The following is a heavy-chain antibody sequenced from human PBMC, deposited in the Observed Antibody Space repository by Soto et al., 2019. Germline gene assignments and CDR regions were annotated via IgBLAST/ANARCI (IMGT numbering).Heavy chain of an antibody. V-gene: IGHV3-33*01. CDR3: ARDRLRGSMVRGVMGY. Sequence: QVQLVESGGGVVQPAKSLRLSCAASGFTFSSYGMHWVRQAPGKGLEWVAVIWYDGSIKYYADSVKGRFIISRDNSNNTLYLQINSLRAEDTAVYYCARDRLRGSMVRGVMGYWGQGTLFTVSS. CDR1: GFTFSSYG. J-gene: IGHJ4*02. CDR2: IWYDGSIK. D-gene: IGHD3-10*01.